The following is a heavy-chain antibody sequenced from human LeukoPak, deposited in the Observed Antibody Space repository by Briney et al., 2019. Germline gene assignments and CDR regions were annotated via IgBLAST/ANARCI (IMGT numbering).Heavy chain of an antibody. D-gene: IGHD2-15*01. CDR3: AREEYCSGGSCYLIPVALGWFDP. Sequence: ASVKVSCKASGYTFTNYDISWVRQAPGQGLEWMGWISPYNDNTDYAQKVQGRVTMTTDTSTNTAYMELRSLRSDDTAVYYCAREEYCSGGSCYLIPVALGWFDPWGQGTLVTVSS. CDR2: ISPYNDNT. CDR1: GYTFTNYD. J-gene: IGHJ5*02. V-gene: IGHV1-18*01.